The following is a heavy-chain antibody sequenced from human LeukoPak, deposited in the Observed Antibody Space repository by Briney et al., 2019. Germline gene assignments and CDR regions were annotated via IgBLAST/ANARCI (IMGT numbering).Heavy chain of an antibody. CDR1: GGTFSSYA. V-gene: IGHV1-69*13. CDR2: IIPIFGTA. J-gene: IGHJ4*02. CDR3: ASVRSGVMIY. D-gene: IGHD6-19*01. Sequence: GASVKVSCKASGGTFSSYAISWVRQAPGQGLEWMGGIIPIFGTANYAQKFQGRVTITADESTSTAYMELSSLRSEDTAVYYCASVRSGVMIYWGQGTLVTVSS.